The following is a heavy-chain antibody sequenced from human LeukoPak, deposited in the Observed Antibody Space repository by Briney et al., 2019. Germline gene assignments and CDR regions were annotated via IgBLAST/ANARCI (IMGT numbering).Heavy chain of an antibody. J-gene: IGHJ4*02. CDR3: ARGVAISNSGWYDTFDY. CDR2: ISTNGGRT. V-gene: IGHV3-64*02. CDR1: GFTFSNSA. D-gene: IGHD6-19*01. Sequence: PGGSLRLSCGASGFTFSNSAMYWVRQAPGKGLEFVSVISTNGGRTYYADSVKGRFTISRDNSKNTLYLQMGSLRADDMAVYYCARGVAISNSGWYDTFDYWGQGALVTISS.